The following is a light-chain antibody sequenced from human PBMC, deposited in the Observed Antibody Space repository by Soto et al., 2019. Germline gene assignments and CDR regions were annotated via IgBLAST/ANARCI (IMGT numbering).Light chain of an antibody. CDR3: QQYRNNSYS. Sequence: QLTQSPSTVSASVGDSVTVSCRASQPVHTLVAWYQQKPGGAPKVVIFDASILGSGVPSRFSGSGFGTEFTLRISSLQPADFATYYCQQYRNNSYSFGQGTKLEIK. J-gene: IGKJ2*03. V-gene: IGKV1-5*01. CDR2: DAS. CDR1: QPVHTL.